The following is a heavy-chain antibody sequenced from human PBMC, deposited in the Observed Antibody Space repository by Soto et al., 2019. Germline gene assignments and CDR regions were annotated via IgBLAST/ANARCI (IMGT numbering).Heavy chain of an antibody. CDR2: IIPIFGTA. CDR1: GGTFSSYA. J-gene: IGHJ6*02. CDR3: ARERAVRAFSGMDV. D-gene: IGHD6-19*01. V-gene: IGHV1-69*06. Sequence: GASVKVSCKASGGTFSSYAISWVRQAPGQGLEWMGGIIPIFGTANYAQKFQGRVTITADKSTSTAYMELSSLRSEDTAVYYCARERAVRAFSGMDVWGQGTTVTVSS.